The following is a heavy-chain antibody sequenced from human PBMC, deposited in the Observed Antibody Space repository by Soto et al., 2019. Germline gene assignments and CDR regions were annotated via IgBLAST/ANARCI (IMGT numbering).Heavy chain of an antibody. CDR3: ASSTSPDAY. V-gene: IGHV3-48*01. CDR1: GFTFNSYS. CDR2: INSGSTSV. D-gene: IGHD2-2*01. J-gene: IGHJ4*02. Sequence: DVQLVESGGGLVQPGGSLRLSCVASGFTFNSYSMNWVRQAPGKGLEWISYINSGSTSVFYADSVKGRFTISRDNAKNSLYLQMNSLRAEDTAVYYCASSTSPDAYWGQGTLVTVSS.